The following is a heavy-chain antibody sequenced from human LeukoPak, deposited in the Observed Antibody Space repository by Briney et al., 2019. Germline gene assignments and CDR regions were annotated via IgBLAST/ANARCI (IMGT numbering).Heavy chain of an antibody. D-gene: IGHD3-10*01. V-gene: IGHV3-23*01. CDR3: AKSVYHSGNY. Sequence: GGSLRLSCAASGFTISTYGMSWLRQAPGKGLEWVSSISGGTTYYADSVKGRFTISRDNSKNTVSLQMNSLRAEDTAVYYCAKSVYHSGNYWGQGTLVTVSS. J-gene: IGHJ4*02. CDR1: GFTISTYG. CDR2: ISGGTT.